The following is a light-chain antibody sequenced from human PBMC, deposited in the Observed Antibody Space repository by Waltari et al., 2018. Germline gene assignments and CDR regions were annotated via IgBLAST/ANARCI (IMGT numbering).Light chain of an antibody. CDR1: SRHVGRYAY. CDR2: DVT. J-gene: IGLJ1*01. CDR3: TSYTSSTTTPYV. V-gene: IGLV2-14*03. Sequence: QSALTQPASVSGTPGQSITISCTGTSRHVGRYAYVSWYQQHPGRAPKLLIHDVTDRASGVADRFSGSKSGNTASLTISGLQTEDEADYYCTSYTSSTTTPYVFGTGTQVTV.